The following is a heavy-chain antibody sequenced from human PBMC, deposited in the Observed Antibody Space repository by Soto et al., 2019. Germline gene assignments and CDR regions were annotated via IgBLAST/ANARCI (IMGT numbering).Heavy chain of an antibody. CDR1: GGYIRSSIYY. CDR2: IYYSGST. J-gene: IGHJ4*02. V-gene: IGHV4-39*01. D-gene: IGHD4-17*01. Sequence: SETLSLTCTVSGGYIRSSIYYWGWIRQPPGKGLEWIGSIYYSGSTYYNPSLKSRVTISVDTSKNQFSLKLSSVTAVYTAVYYCARRLTTWRYFDYWGQGTLVTVS. CDR3: ARRLTTWRYFDY.